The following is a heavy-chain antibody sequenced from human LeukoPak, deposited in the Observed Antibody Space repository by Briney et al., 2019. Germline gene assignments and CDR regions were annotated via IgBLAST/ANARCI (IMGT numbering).Heavy chain of an antibody. CDR2: ISSNGGST. CDR3: VKRGNDYYDSSGNFDFDF. D-gene: IGHD3-22*01. V-gene: IGHV3-64D*06. CDR1: GFIFNKYA. Sequence: GGSLRLSCSASGFIFNKYAMYWVRQAPGKGLEYVSAISSNGGSTYYADSVKGRFTISRDNSKNTLYLQMSSLRAEDTPVFYCVKRGNDYYDSSGNFDFDFWGQGTLVTVSS. J-gene: IGHJ4*02.